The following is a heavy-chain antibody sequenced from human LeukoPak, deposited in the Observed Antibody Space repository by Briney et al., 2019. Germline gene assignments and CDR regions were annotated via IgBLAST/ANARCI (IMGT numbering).Heavy chain of an antibody. J-gene: IGHJ4*02. CDR2: IFYSGST. V-gene: IGHV4-39*07. D-gene: IGHD2-15*01. CDR3: TRNAAYCLDY. Sequence: PSETLSLTCTVSGGSISNTIYYWGWIRQPPGKGLQWIGSIFYSGSTYYNPSLKSRVTISVDTSTNQFSLRLTSVTAADTAMYYCTRNAAYCLDYWGQGTLVTVSS. CDR1: GGSISNTIYY.